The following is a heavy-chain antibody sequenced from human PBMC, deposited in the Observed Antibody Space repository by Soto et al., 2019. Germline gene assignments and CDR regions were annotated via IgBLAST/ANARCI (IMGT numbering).Heavy chain of an antibody. V-gene: IGHV1-3*01. D-gene: IGHD6-19*01. CDR3: TRDAIGAENWFDP. CDR2: INPNTGTI. CDR1: GYTFVDYA. Sequence: QGRLVQSGAEVKRPGASVKFSCRASGYTFVDYALLWVRQAPGQGRDWVGWINPNTGTIKYSHKLDDRVAITRDTSTSTAYMELRGLRSEDTAVYFWTRDAIGAENWFDPWGQGTLVTVSS. J-gene: IGHJ5*02.